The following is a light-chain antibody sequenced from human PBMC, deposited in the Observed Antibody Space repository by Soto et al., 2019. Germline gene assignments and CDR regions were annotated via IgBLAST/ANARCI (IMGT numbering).Light chain of an antibody. CDR2: DPS. CDR1: QSVSSY. J-gene: IGKJ1*01. V-gene: IGKV3-11*01. Sequence: DIVLTQSPPPLSLSPGERATLSCRASQSVSSYFAWYQQKPGQAPRLLINDPSNRATGIPARFSGSRSGTDFTLTISSLEPEDFAVYYCQKRSSWPLRFDQGTKVEIK. CDR3: QKRSSWPLR.